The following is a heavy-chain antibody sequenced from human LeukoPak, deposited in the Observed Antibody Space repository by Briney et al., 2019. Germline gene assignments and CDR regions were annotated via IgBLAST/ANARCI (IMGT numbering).Heavy chain of an antibody. CDR1: GFTFSIYW. D-gene: IGHD6-13*01. CDR2: IKEDGSVI. V-gene: IGHV3-7*01. Sequence: GGSLRLSCVASGFTFSIYWMSWVRQAPGKGPEWLAIIKEDGSVIWDVESVRGRFTISRDNAKNSVYLEMNSLRAEDTAVYYCARGSGRQQLEQNYWGQGNLVTVSS. J-gene: IGHJ4*02. CDR3: ARGSGRQQLEQNY.